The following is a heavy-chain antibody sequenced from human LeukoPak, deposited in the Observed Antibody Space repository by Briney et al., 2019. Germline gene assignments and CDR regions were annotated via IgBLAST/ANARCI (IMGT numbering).Heavy chain of an antibody. D-gene: IGHD3-3*01. J-gene: IGHJ4*02. CDR1: GFTFSSYA. Sequence: PGGSLRLSCAASGFTFSSYAMSWVRQAPGKGLEWVSAISGSGGSTYYADSVKGRFTISRDNSKNTLYLQMNSLRVEDSAVYYCAKDLGRFGVGVSLGFWGLGTLVTVAS. CDR3: AKDLGRFGVGVSLGF. V-gene: IGHV3-23*01. CDR2: ISGSGGST.